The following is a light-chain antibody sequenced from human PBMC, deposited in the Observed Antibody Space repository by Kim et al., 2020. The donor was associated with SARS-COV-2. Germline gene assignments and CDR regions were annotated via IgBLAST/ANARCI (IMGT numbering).Light chain of an antibody. CDR1: SSDVGRYNY. V-gene: IGLV2-11*01. Sequence: QSALTQPRSVSGSPGQSVTVSCIGTSSDVGRYNYVSWYQQLPGKAPKLIIYDVSKRPSGVPDRFSASKSGNTASLTISGLQAEDEADYYCGSYAGGYTWVFGGGTKLTVL. J-gene: IGLJ3*02. CDR3: GSYAGGYTWV. CDR2: DVS.